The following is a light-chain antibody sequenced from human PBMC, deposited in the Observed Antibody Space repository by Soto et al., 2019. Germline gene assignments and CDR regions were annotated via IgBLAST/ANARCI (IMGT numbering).Light chain of an antibody. CDR2: EAS. CDR1: QNINSW. V-gene: IGKV1-5*03. Sequence: DIHMTQSPSTLSASVGDRVTITCRASQNINSWLAWYQQKPGKAPKLLIYEASSLEKGVPARFGGSGSGTEFTLTISSLQPEDFATYYCQQYNVYSWTFGQGTKVEIK. CDR3: QQYNVYSWT. J-gene: IGKJ1*01.